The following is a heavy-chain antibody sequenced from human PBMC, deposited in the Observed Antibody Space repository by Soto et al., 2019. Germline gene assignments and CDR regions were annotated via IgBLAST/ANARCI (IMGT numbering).Heavy chain of an antibody. Sequence: QVQLVQSGPEVKKPGASAKVSCKASGYTFSNYGISWMRQVPGQGLEWMGWISAYNGETKYVQKFQGRVSRTTDTSTNTAYMELGSLRSDDTAVYYCARASGTGVGTTSYWGQGTLVTVSS. CDR2: ISAYNGET. CDR3: ARASGTGVGTTSY. V-gene: IGHV1-18*01. J-gene: IGHJ4*02. D-gene: IGHD1-26*01. CDR1: GYTFSNYG.